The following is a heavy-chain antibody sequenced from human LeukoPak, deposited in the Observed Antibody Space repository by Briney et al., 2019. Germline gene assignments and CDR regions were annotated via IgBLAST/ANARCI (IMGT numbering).Heavy chain of an antibody. CDR2: INPNSGGT. CDR1: GYTFTGYY. D-gene: IGHD2-2*01. Sequence: ASVKVSCKASGYTFTGYYMHWVRQAPGQGLEWMGWINPNSGGTNYAQKFQGRVTMTRDTSISTAYMELSRLRSDDTAVYYCALDIVVVTAAIRPAGWFDPWGQGTLVTVSS. CDR3: ALDIVVVTAAIRPAGWFDP. V-gene: IGHV1-2*02. J-gene: IGHJ5*02.